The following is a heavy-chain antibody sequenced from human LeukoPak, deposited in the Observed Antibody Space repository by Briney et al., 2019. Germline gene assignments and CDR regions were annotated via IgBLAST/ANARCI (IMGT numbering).Heavy chain of an antibody. J-gene: IGHJ4*02. CDR1: GFRFSDSY. Sequence: GGSLRLSCAASGFRFSDSYMNWIRQAPGKGLEWVSVINSSGSHTNYADSVKGRFTISRDNAKNSLYLQMDSLTAEDTAVYYCAKDGSSVRYVPRWVDYWGQGTLVTASS. CDR2: INSSGSHT. D-gene: IGHD1-26*01. V-gene: IGHV3-11*06. CDR3: AKDGSSVRYVPRWVDY.